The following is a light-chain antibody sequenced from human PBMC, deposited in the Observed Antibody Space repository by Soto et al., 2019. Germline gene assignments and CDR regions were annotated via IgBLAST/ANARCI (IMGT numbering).Light chain of an antibody. J-gene: IGLJ1*01. CDR3: SSYTSSSTYV. V-gene: IGLV2-14*01. CDR2: DVS. CDR1: SSDVGGSNY. Sequence: LTQPASVSGSPGQSITISCTGTSSDVGGSNYVSWYQQHPGKAPKLIISDVSYRPSGVSNRFSGSKSGNTASLTISGLQVEDEADYYCSSYTSSSTYVFGTGTKVTV.